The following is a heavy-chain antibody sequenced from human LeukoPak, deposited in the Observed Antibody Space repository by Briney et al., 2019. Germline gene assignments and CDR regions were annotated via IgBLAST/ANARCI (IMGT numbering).Heavy chain of an antibody. CDR1: GYTFTGYY. CDR2: INPNSGGT. D-gene: IGHD6-13*01. Sequence: ASVKVSCKASGYTFTGYYIHWVRQAPGQGLEWMGWINPNSGGTNYTQKFQGRVTMTRDTSISTAYMELSRLRSDDTAVYYCARGPSTAAAGTGTNWFDPWGQGTLVTVSS. V-gene: IGHV1-2*02. CDR3: ARGPSTAAAGTGTNWFDP. J-gene: IGHJ5*02.